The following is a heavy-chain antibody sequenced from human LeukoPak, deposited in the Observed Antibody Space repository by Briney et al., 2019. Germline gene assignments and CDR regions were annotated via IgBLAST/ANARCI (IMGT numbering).Heavy chain of an antibody. D-gene: IGHD3-22*01. CDR2: ISWNSGSV. J-gene: IGHJ4*02. Sequence: PGGSLRLSCAASGFTFEDYAMHWVRQAPGKGLEWVSGISWNSGSVGYADSVKGRFTISRDNAKNSLYLQMNSLRAEDTALYYCAEDIRWRSVVITSVGCWGQGTLVTVSS. CDR1: GFTFEDYA. V-gene: IGHV3-9*01. CDR3: AEDIRWRSVVITSVGC.